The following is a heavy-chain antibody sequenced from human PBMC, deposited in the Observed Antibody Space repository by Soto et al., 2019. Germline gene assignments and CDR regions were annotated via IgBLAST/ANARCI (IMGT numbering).Heavy chain of an antibody. CDR1: GGTFSSYA. Sequence: QVQLVQSGAEVKKPGSSVKVSCKASGGTFSSYAISWVRQAPGQGLEWMGGIIPIFGTANYAQKFQGRVTITADESTSTAYMELSSLRSEDTAVYYCARSFPYSGGWRYYFDYWGQGTLVTVSS. D-gene: IGHD6-19*01. V-gene: IGHV1-69*01. CDR3: ARSFPYSGGWRYYFDY. J-gene: IGHJ4*02. CDR2: IIPIFGTA.